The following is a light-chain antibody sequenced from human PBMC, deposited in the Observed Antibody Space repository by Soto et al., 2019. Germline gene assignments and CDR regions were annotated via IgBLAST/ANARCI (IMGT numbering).Light chain of an antibody. CDR2: AAS. V-gene: IGKV1-39*01. Sequence: DIQMSESPSSLSASVGDRVTMTCRASESVNTYLHWYHQKAGQAPKLLIYAASNLQSGVPSRFSGSASGTDFTLTISSLQPEDSATYYCQQTYSNPRTFGHVTMVDI. CDR1: ESVNTY. J-gene: IGKJ1*01. CDR3: QQTYSNPRT.